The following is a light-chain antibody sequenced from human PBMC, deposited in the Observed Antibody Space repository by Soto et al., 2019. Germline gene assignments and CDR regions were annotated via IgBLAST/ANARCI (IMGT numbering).Light chain of an antibody. CDR2: EVS. Sequence: QSALTQPASVSGSPGQSITISCTGTSSDVGGYNYVSWYQQHPGKATKLMIYEVSNRPSGVSNRFSGSKSGNTASLTISGRQAEDEADYYCSSYTISSTYVFGTGTKLTVL. V-gene: IGLV2-14*01. J-gene: IGLJ1*01. CDR1: SSDVGGYNY. CDR3: SSYTISSTYV.